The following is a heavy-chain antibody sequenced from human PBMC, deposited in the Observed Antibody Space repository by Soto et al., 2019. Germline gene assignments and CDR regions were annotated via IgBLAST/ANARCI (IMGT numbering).Heavy chain of an antibody. Sequence: QVQLVQSGAEVKKPGSSVKVSCKASGGTFSSYAISWVRQAPGQGLEWMGGIIPIFGTANYAQKFQGRDTITADKSTSTAYMELSSLRSEDTAVYYCARVERQTYGLYYFDYWGQGTLVTVSS. D-gene: IGHD1-1*01. CDR1: GGTFSSYA. CDR2: IIPIFGTA. J-gene: IGHJ4*02. CDR3: ARVERQTYGLYYFDY. V-gene: IGHV1-69*06.